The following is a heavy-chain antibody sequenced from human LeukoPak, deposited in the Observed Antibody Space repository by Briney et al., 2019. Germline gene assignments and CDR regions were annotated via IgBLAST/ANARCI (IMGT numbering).Heavy chain of an antibody. J-gene: IGHJ3*02. CDR2: IYSGGDT. CDR1: GFSVSSNY. CDR3: ASPGTTGTTTAFDI. V-gene: IGHV3-66*01. D-gene: IGHD1-1*01. Sequence: GGSLRLSCAASGFSVSSNYMSWVRQAPGKGLEWVSVIYSGGDTYYADSVKGRFTISRDNSKNTLYLQMNTLRAEDTAVYYCASPGTTGTTTAFDIWGQGTMVTVSS.